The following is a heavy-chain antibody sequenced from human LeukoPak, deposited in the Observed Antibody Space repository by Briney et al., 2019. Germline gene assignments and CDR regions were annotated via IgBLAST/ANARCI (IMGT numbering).Heavy chain of an antibody. CDR1: GFTFSGYV. CDR2: ISYGGTNK. D-gene: IGHD6-13*01. CDR3: AKDWYDYTSRGSTVDF. Sequence: PGRSRRLSCAASGFTFSGYVMHWVRQAPGKGLEWVAVISYGGTNKYYADSVRGRFTISRDNSKSTLYLQMNSLRAEDTAVYYCAKDWYDYTSRGSTVDFWGQGTLVAVSS. V-gene: IGHV3-30*18. J-gene: IGHJ4*02.